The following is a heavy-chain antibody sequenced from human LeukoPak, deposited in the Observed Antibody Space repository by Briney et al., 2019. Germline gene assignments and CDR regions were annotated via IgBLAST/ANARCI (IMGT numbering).Heavy chain of an antibody. CDR1: GYTFTGYY. V-gene: IGHV3-30*03. CDR2: ISYDGSNK. CDR3: ARGYCSSTSCLFDY. J-gene: IGHJ4*02. D-gene: IGHD2-2*01. Sequence: SCKASGYTFTGYYMHWVRQAPGKGLEWVAVISYDGSNKYYADSVKGRFTISRDNSKNTLYLQMNSLRAEDTAVYYCARGYCSSTSCLFDYWGQGTLVTVSS.